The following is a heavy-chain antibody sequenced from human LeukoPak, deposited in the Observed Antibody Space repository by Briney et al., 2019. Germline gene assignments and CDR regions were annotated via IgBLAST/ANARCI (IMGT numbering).Heavy chain of an antibody. Sequence: SVKVSCKASGYTFTSYDINWVRQLTGQGLEWMGWMNPNSGNTGYAQKFQDRVTMTRNTSISTASMELSSLRSEDTAVYYCARATPRAYYDFWSGYGGFDYWGPGTLVTVSS. CDR3: ARATPRAYYDFWSGYGGFDY. D-gene: IGHD3-3*01. CDR2: MNPNSGNT. J-gene: IGHJ4*02. V-gene: IGHV1-8*01. CDR1: GYTFTSYD.